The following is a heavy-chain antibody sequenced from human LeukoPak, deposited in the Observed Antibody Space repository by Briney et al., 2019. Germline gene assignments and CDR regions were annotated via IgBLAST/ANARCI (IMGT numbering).Heavy chain of an antibody. J-gene: IGHJ4*02. D-gene: IGHD6-13*01. CDR3: AKDPSSSSWYYFDY. CDR2: ISGSGGST. Sequence: GGSLRLSCAASGFTLSSYAMSWVRQAPGKGLEWVSAISGSGGSTYYADSVKGRFTISRDNSKNTLYLQMNSLRAEDTAVYYCAKDPSSSSWYYFDYWGQGTLVTVSS. V-gene: IGHV3-23*01. CDR1: GFTLSSYA.